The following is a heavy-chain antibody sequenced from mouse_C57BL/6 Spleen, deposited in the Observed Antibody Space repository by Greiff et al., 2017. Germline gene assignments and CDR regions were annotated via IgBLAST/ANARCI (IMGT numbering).Heavy chain of an antibody. CDR1: GFTFSSYA. J-gene: IGHJ3*01. CDR3: TRDALYDYGGFAY. Sequence: EVQVLQSGEGLVKPGGSLKLSCAASGFTFSSYAMSWVRQTPEQRLEWVAYISSGGDYIYYADTVKGRFTISRDNARNTLYLQMSSLKSEDTAMYYCTRDALYDYGGFAYWGQGTLVTVSA. CDR2: ISSGGDYI. D-gene: IGHD2-4*01. V-gene: IGHV5-9-1*02.